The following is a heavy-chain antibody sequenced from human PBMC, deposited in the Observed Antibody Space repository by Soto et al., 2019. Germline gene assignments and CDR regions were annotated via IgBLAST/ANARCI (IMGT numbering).Heavy chain of an antibody. CDR3: ARYGSGSYYRDYYYYGMDV. Sequence: PGGSLRLSCAASGFTFSSYAMSWVRQAPGKGLEWVSAISGSGGSTYYADSVKGRFTISRDNSKNTLYLQMNSLRAEDTAVYYCARYGSGSYYRDYYYYGMDVWGQGTTVTVSS. J-gene: IGHJ6*02. D-gene: IGHD3-10*01. CDR1: GFTFSSYA. CDR2: ISGSGGST. V-gene: IGHV3-23*01.